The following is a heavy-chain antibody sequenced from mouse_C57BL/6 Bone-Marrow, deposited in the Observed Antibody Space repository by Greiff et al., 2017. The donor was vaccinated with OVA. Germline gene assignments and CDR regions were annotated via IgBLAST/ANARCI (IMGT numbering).Heavy chain of an antibody. V-gene: IGHV1-81*01. CDR1: GYTFTSYG. CDR3: ARHPAYYYGSSPWFAY. Sequence: QVQLQQSGAELARPGASVKLSCKASGYTFTSYGISWVKQRTGQGLEWIGEIYPRSGNTYYNEKFKGKATLTADKSSSTAYMELRCLTSEDSAVYFCARHPAYYYGSSPWFAYWGQGTLVTVSA. J-gene: IGHJ3*01. CDR2: IYPRSGNT. D-gene: IGHD1-1*01.